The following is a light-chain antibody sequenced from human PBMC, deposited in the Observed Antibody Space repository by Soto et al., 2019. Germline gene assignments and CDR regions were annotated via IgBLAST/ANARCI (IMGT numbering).Light chain of an antibody. V-gene: IGLV3-1*01. CDR1: KLGDKY. Sequence: SYELTQPPSVSVSPGQTASITCSGDKLGDKYACWYQQKPGQSPVLVIYQDSKRPSGIPERFSGSNSGNTATLTISGTQAMDDADYYCQAWDSSTSVVFGGGTKATVL. CDR2: QDS. CDR3: QAWDSSTSVV. J-gene: IGLJ2*01.